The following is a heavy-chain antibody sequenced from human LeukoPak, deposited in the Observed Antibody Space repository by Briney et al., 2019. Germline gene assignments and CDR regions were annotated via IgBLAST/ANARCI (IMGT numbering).Heavy chain of an antibody. CDR2: FDPEDGET. V-gene: IGHV1-24*01. CDR1: GYTLTELS. Sequence: ASVKVSCKVSGYTLTELSMHWVRQAPGKGLEWMGGFDPEDGETIYAQKFQGRVTMTEDTSTDTAYMELSSLRSEDTAVYYCARSRWRDYYYDSSGYDDAFGIWGQGTMVTVSS. D-gene: IGHD3-22*01. CDR3: ARSRWRDYYYDSSGYDDAFGI. J-gene: IGHJ3*02.